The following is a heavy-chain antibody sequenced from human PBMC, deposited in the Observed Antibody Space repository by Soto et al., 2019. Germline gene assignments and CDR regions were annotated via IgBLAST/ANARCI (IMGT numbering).Heavy chain of an antibody. CDR1: GFTFDDYA. J-gene: IGHJ4*02. V-gene: IGHV3-9*01. D-gene: IGHD2-15*01. CDR2: ISWNSGSI. Sequence: GGSLRLSCAASGFTFDDYAMHWVRQAPGKGLEWVSGISWNSGSIGYADPVKGRFTISRDNAKNSLYLQMNSLRAEDTALYYCAKDGEWWYHEGSFDYWGQGTLVTVSS. CDR3: AKDGEWWYHEGSFDY.